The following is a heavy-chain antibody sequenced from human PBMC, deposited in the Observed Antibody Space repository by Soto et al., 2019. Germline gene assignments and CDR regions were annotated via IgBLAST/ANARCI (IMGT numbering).Heavy chain of an antibody. Sequence: PGESLKISCKGSGYSFTSYWIACVRQVPGKGLEWMGIIYPGDSDTRYSPSFQGQVTISADKSITTAYLQWSSLKASDTAMYYCARGYCTTTICDPWFDPWGQGTLVTVSS. CDR3: ARGYCTTTICDPWFDP. D-gene: IGHD2-2*01. V-gene: IGHV5-51*01. CDR1: GYSFTSYW. CDR2: IYPGDSDT. J-gene: IGHJ5*02.